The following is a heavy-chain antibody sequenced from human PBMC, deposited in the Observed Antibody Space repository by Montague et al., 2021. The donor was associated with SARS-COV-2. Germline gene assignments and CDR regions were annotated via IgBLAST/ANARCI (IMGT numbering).Heavy chain of an antibody. CDR2: IYYTENT. Sequence: SETLSLTCTVSGGSTSNSIYYWDWIRQPPGKGLEWIGSIYYTENTYYNPSLKSRVTISIDTSKNQFSLKLSSVTAADTAVYYCARPGSGYSYGSGAFDYWGQGTLVTVSS. CDR1: GGSTSNSIYY. D-gene: IGHD5-18*01. J-gene: IGHJ4*02. CDR3: ARPGSGYSYGSGAFDY. V-gene: IGHV4-39*01.